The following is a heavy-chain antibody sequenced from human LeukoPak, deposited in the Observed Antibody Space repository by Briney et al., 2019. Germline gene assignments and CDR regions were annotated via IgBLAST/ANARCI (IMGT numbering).Heavy chain of an antibody. J-gene: IGHJ6*02. CDR3: ARDAGAYDSSGYFRENYYYGMDV. CDR2: ISSSGSAK. Sequence: GGSLRLSCAASGFTFSSYAMSWVRQAPGKGLEWVSYISSSGSAKYYADSVKGRFTMSRDNVKNSLYLQMNSLRAEDTAVYYCARDAGAYDSSGYFRENYYYGMDVWGQGTTVTVSS. D-gene: IGHD3-22*01. CDR1: GFTFSSYA. V-gene: IGHV3-48*01.